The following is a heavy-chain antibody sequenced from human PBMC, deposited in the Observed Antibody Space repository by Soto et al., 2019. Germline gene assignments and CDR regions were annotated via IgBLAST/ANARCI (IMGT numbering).Heavy chain of an antibody. V-gene: IGHV4-34*01. Sequence: SETLSLTCAVYGGSFSGYYWSWIRQPPGKGLEWIGEINHSGSTNYNPSLKSRVTISVDTSKNQFSLKLSSVTAADTAVYYCARDLIAQSTGVSYFDSWGQGTLVTVSS. CDR1: GGSFSGYY. J-gene: IGHJ4*02. CDR2: INHSGST. D-gene: IGHD2-21*01. CDR3: ARDLIAQSTGVSYFDS.